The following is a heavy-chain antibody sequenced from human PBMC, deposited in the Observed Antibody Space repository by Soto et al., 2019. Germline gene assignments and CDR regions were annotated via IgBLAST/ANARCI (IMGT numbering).Heavy chain of an antibody. CDR2: IIPIFGTA. Sequence: ASVKVSCKAAGGTFSSYAVSWVRQAPGQGLEWMGGIIPIFGTANYAQKFQGRVTITADESTSTAYMELSSLRSEDTAVYYCARALVVVAATNILDYYYYCMDVWGQGTTVTVS. D-gene: IGHD2-15*01. CDR3: ARALVVVAATNILDYYYYCMDV. J-gene: IGHJ6*02. CDR1: GGTFSSYA. V-gene: IGHV1-69*13.